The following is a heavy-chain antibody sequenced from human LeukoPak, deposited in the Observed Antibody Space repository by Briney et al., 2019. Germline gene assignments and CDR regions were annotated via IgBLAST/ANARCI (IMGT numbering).Heavy chain of an antibody. CDR3: ARGTIRYFDWFYY. Sequence: GGSLRLSCAASGFTFISYWMSWVRQAPGKGLEWVANIKQDGSEKYYVDSVKGRFTISRDNAKNSLYLQMNSLRAEDTAVYYCARGTIRYFDWFYYWGQGTLDTVSS. CDR1: GFTFISYW. D-gene: IGHD3-9*01. V-gene: IGHV3-7*01. J-gene: IGHJ4*02. CDR2: IKQDGSEK.